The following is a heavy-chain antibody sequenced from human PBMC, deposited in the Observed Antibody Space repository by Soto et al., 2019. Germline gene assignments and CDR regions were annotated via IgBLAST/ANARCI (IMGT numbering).Heavy chain of an antibody. CDR3: ARHGQAPQNGVVSSAPEEYFAMDV. J-gene: IGHJ6*02. Sequence: GDSLRISCKASGYSFSYYWIAWVRQMPGKGLEWMGIIYPGDSDTRYSPSFQGQVTISVDKSISTAYLQWSNLKASDTATYYCARHGQAPQNGVVSSAPEEYFAMDVWGQGTTVTVS. V-gene: IGHV5-51*01. CDR2: IYPGDSDT. D-gene: IGHD2-2*01. CDR1: GYSFSYYW.